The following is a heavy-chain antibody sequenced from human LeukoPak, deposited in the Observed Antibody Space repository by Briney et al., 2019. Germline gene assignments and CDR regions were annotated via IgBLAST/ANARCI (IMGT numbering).Heavy chain of an antibody. V-gene: IGHV3-74*01. CDR3: SMDLSGAHDY. J-gene: IGHJ4*02. D-gene: IGHD2-2*03. Sequence: GGSLRLSCAASGFTFSSYWMNWVRQAPGKGLVWVSRIASDGSSTTYADSVKGRFSISRDNAKNTLYLQMNSLRVEDTAVYYCSMDLSGAHDYWGQVSVVTVSS. CDR2: IASDGSST. CDR1: GFTFSSYW.